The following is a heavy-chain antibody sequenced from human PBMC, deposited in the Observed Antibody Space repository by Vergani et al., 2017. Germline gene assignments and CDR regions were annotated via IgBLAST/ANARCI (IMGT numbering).Heavy chain of an antibody. CDR2: AYHSGAT. J-gene: IGHJ5*02. CDR3: EGGNDHGTYNPPLDP. D-gene: IGHD4/OR15-4a*01. CDR1: GYSVNSGYY. Sequence: QVQLRESGPGLVKPSETLSLSCTMSGYSVNSGYYWAWIRQTAAKGLEWIGSAYHSGATYYNPSLESRVTILLDTSRKQFSLRLNSVNAADTAVYYCEGGNDHGTYNPPLDPWGPGTRVTVSS. V-gene: IGHV4-38-2*02.